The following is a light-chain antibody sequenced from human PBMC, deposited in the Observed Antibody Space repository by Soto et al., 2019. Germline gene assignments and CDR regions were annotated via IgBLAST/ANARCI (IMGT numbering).Light chain of an antibody. CDR2: AAS. Sequence: DIPRTPSPTSLSASVGDRGTITFPASQSISSYLNWYQQKPGKAPKLLIYAASSLQSGVPSRFSGSGSGTDFTLTISSLQPEDFATYYCQQSYSTPPTFGQGTKVDIK. CDR1: QSISSY. J-gene: IGKJ1*01. CDR3: QQSYSTPPT. V-gene: IGKV1-39*01.